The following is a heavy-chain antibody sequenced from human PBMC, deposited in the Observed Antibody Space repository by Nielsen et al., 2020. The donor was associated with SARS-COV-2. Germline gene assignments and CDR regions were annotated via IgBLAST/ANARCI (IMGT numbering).Heavy chain of an antibody. V-gene: IGHV1-24*01. D-gene: IGHD3/OR15-3a*01. CDR3: ARARATIFGLVMSYGMDV. CDR2: LDPEDGET. J-gene: IGHJ6*02. CDR1: AYTLTDLS. Sequence: ASVKVSCKVSAYTLTDLSMHWVRQTPGKGLEWMGGLDPEDGETIYAQKFQGRVTMTEDTSTDTAYMELSSLRSEDTAVYYCARARATIFGLVMSYGMDVWGQGTTVAVSS.